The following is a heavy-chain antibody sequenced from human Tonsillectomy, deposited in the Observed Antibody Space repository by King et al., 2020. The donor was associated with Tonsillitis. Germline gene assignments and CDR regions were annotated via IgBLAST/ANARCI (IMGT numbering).Heavy chain of an antibody. V-gene: IGHV3-23*04. CDR2: ISGSGGST. J-gene: IGHJ6*03. D-gene: IGHD5-18*01. CDR1: GFTFSSYA. Sequence: VQLVESGGGLVQPGGSLRLSCAASGFTFSSYAMSWVRQAPGKGLEWVSDISGSGGSTYYADSVKGRFTLSSDNSKNTLYLHMSSLIAEDTAVYYCATEGMGYSYGQDYHYMDVWGKGTTVTVSS. CDR3: ATEGMGYSYGQDYHYMDV.